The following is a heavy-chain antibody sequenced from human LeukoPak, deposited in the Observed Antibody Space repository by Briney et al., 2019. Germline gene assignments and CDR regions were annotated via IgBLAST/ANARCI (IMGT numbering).Heavy chain of an antibody. J-gene: IGHJ4*02. V-gene: IGHV4-39*01. D-gene: IGHD5-12*01. CDR3: ARGVGDTVGIY. CDR1: GGSICSGDYY. CDR2: IYYSGST. Sequence: PSQTLSLTCTLSGGSICSGDYYWGWVRQHPGEGLEWIGCIYYSGSTYYNPSLKSRVTISVDTSKNQFSLQLSSLTADGPAVNVFARGVGDTVGIYWGKGTLVTVSS.